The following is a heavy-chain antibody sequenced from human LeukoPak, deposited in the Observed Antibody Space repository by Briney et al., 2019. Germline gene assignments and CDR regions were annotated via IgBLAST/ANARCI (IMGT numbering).Heavy chain of an antibody. CDR2: MSHDGKKI. D-gene: IGHD3-10*01. CDR1: GFAFSSNA. CDR3: VTDITMVRGGS. J-gene: IGHJ4*02. V-gene: IGHV3-30*09. Sequence: GGSLRLSCAASGFAFSSNAMHWVRQAPGKGVEWVADMSHDGKKINYADSVKGRFAISRDNSKNTLYLQMNSLRPEDTAIYYCVTDITMVRGGSWGQGTLVTVSS.